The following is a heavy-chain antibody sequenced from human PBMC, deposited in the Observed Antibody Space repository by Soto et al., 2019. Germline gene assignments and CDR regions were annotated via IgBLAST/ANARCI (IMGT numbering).Heavy chain of an antibody. Sequence: QVQLQESGPGVVQPSQTLSLTCTVSGGSISSTGYFWTWIRQHPGKGLEWIGYIFYSGSTFHNPSLKSRVTISVDTSKNQFSLELSSVTAADTAAYYCAREAGSGDYFDYWGQGTLVTVSS. V-gene: IGHV4-31*03. J-gene: IGHJ4*02. CDR3: AREAGSGDYFDY. D-gene: IGHD1-26*01. CDR1: GGSISSTGYF. CDR2: IFYSGST.